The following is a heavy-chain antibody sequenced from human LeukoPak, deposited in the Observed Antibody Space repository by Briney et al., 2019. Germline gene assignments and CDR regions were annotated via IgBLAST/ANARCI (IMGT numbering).Heavy chain of an antibody. CDR2: ISGSGGST. D-gene: IGHD6-13*01. J-gene: IGHJ6*02. CDR3: AKVPGIAAAGDYYYYGMDV. V-gene: IGHV3-23*01. CDR1: GFTFSSYA. Sequence: GGSLRLSCAASGFTFSSYAMSWVRQAPGKGLEWVSAISGSGGSTYYADSVKGRFTISRDNSKNTLYLQMNSLRAEGTAVYYCAKVPGIAAAGDYYYYGMDVWGQGTTVTVSS.